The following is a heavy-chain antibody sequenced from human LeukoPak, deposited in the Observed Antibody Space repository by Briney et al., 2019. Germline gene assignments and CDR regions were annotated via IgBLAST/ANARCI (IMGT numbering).Heavy chain of an antibody. CDR1: GGSISSYY. CDR3: ARVADYGDYGLDY. D-gene: IGHD4-17*01. CDR2: IYYSGST. J-gene: IGHJ4*02. V-gene: IGHV4-59*01. Sequence: SETLSLTCTVSGGSISSYYWSWIRQPPGKGLEWIGYIYYSGSTNYNPSLKSRVTISVDTSKNQFSLKLSSVTAADTAVYYRARVADYGDYGLDYWGQGTLVTVSS.